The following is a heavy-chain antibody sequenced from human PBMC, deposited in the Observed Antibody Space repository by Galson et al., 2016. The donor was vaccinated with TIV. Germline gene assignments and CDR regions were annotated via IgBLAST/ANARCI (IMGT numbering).Heavy chain of an antibody. CDR3: ARDLGLGVFDV. D-gene: IGHD7-27*01. V-gene: IGHV4-59*01. J-gene: IGHJ3*01. CDR2: ISDSGRS. Sequence: LSLTCTISCDSIFNFYVSWIRQPPGKGLEWIAYISDSGRSNESPSLESRVTISVDTSKKQISLKLKSVTAADTAVYYCARDLGLGVFDVWGQGTMVSVSS. CDR1: CDSIFNFY.